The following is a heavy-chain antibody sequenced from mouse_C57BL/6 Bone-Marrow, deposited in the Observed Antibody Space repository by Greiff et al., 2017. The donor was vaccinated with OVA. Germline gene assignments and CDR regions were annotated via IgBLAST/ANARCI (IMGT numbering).Heavy chain of an antibody. J-gene: IGHJ2*01. V-gene: IGHV1-69*01. CDR1: GYTFTSYW. Sequence: QVQLQQPGAELVMPGASVKLSCKASGYTFTSYWMHWVKQRPGQGLEWIGEIDPSDSYTNYNQKFKGKSTLTVDKSSSTAYMQLSSLTSEDSAVYDCARDYYGSSVYFDYWGQGTTLTVSS. CDR3: ARDYYGSSVYFDY. CDR2: IDPSDSYT. D-gene: IGHD1-1*01.